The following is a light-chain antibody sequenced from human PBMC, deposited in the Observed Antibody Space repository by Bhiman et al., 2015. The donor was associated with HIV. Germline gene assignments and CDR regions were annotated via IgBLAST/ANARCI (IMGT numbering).Light chain of an antibody. CDR1: NIESKS. CDR2: YDS. J-gene: IGLJ2*01. Sequence: SYVLTQPPSVSVAPGKTARITCGGNNIESKSVHWYQQKPGQAPVLVIYYDSDRPSGIPDRFSAFTFGNTATLIIDRAETGDEADYYCQVWDTNSDHLVLFGGGTKLTVL. V-gene: IGLV3-21*04. CDR3: QVWDTNSDHLVL.